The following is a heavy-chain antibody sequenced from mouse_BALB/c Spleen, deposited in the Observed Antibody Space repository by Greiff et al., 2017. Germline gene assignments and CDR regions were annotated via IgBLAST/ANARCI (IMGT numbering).Heavy chain of an antibody. CDR1: GFSLTSYG. Sequence: QVQLKESGPGLVAPSQSLSITCTVSGFSLTSYGVHWVRQPPGKGLEWLGVIWAGGSTNYNSALMSRLSISKDNSKSQVFLKLNSLQTDDTATYYCAKPYGSSPFAYWGQGTLVTVSA. CDR3: AKPYGSSPFAY. V-gene: IGHV2-9*02. D-gene: IGHD1-1*01. CDR2: IWAGGST. J-gene: IGHJ3*01.